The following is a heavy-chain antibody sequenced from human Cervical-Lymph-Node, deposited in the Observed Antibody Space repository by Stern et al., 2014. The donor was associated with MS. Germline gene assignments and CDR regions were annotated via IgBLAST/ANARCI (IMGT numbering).Heavy chain of an antibody. V-gene: IGHV3-20*01. D-gene: IGHD2-8*02. J-gene: IGHJ6*02. CDR3: ARAFCTGGVCYSFPFYGMDV. CDR1: GFIFDDYG. CDR2: INYNGGST. Sequence: EVQLLESGGGVVRPGGSLRLSCAASGFIFDDYGMSWVRPVPGKGPEWGSAINYNGGSTDYGASVKGRFTISRDNAKKSLYLRMNSLRVEDTAVYHCARAFCTGGVCYSFPFYGMDVWGQGTTVTVSS.